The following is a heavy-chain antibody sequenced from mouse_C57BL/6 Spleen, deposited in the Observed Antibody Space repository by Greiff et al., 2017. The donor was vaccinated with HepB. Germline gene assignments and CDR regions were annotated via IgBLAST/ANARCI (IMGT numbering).Heavy chain of an antibody. V-gene: IGHV1-69*01. CDR2: IDPSDSYT. CDR1: GYTFTSYW. D-gene: IGHD1-1*01. J-gene: IGHJ1*03. CDR3: ASSYYYGSSDWYFDV. Sequence: QVQLQQPGAELVMPGASVKLSCKASGYTFTSYWMHWVKQRPGQGLEWIGEIDPSDSYTNYNQNFKGKSTLTVDKSSNTPYMQLSSLTSEDSAVYYFASSYYYGSSDWYFDVWGTGTTVTVSS.